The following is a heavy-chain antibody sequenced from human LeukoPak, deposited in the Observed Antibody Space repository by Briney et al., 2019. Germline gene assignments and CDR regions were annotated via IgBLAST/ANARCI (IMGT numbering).Heavy chain of an antibody. V-gene: IGHV3-33*01. CDR2: IWFDGSNK. CDR1: GFTFSSYG. J-gene: IGHJ4*02. Sequence: GRSLRLSCAASGFTFSSYGMHWVRQAPGKGLEWVAIIWFDGSNKYYADSVKGRFTISRDDSKNTLYLQMNSLRAEDTAVYRCARDVRGPHDFWGQGTLVTVSS. D-gene: IGHD2/OR15-2a*01. CDR3: ARDVRGPHDF.